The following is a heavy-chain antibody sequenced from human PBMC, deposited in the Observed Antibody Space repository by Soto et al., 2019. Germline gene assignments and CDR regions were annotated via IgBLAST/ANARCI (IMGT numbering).Heavy chain of an antibody. V-gene: IGHV4-38-2*01. CDR2: IYHSGST. CDR3: ARTRGSIRDAFDI. J-gene: IGHJ3*02. D-gene: IGHD3-10*01. CDR1: IVDY. Sequence: SETLSLTCAFTIVDYWGWIRQPPGKGLEWIGTIYHSGSTYYNPSLKSRLTISVDMSKNQLSLTLTSVTAADTAVYYCARTRGSIRDAFDIWGQGTMVTVSS.